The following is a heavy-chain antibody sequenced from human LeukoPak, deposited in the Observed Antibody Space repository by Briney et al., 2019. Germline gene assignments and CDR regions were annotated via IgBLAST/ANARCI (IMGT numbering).Heavy chain of an antibody. CDR2: IRYDGSNK. J-gene: IGHJ4*02. D-gene: IGHD4-17*01. Sequence: PGRSLRLSCAASGFTFSSYGMNWVRQAPGKGLEWVAFIRYDGSNKYYADSVKGRFTISRDNSKNTLYLQMNSLRAEDTAVYYCAKVTSRAYGDYVTTDYWGQGTLVTVSS. V-gene: IGHV3-30*02. CDR1: GFTFSSYG. CDR3: AKVTSRAYGDYVTTDY.